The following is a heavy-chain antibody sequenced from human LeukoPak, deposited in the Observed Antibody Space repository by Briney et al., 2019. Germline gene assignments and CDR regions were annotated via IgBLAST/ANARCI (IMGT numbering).Heavy chain of an antibody. CDR1: GFTFSSYS. Sequence: GGSLRLSCAASGFTFSSYSMNWVRQAPGKGLEWVSSISSSSSYIYYADSVKGRFTISRDNAKNSLYLQMNSLRAEDTAVYYCARWPGEFRPDAFDIWGQGTVVTVSS. CDR2: ISSSSSYI. V-gene: IGHV3-21*01. D-gene: IGHD3-10*01. J-gene: IGHJ3*02. CDR3: ARWPGEFRPDAFDI.